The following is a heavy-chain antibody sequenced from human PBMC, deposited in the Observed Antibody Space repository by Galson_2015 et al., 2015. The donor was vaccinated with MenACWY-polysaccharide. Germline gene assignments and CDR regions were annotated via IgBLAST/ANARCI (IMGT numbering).Heavy chain of an antibody. CDR1: GFPFSDSW. Sequence: SLRLPCAASGFPFSDSWMTWIRQAPGKGLEWVATIKQSGSEKYYVDSVEGRFTVSRDNAKNSLYLQMNSLRAEDTAVYYCARARSWSGYFAFDFWGQGTMVTVSS. V-gene: IGHV3-7*01. D-gene: IGHD3-3*01. CDR3: ARARSWSGYFAFDF. J-gene: IGHJ3*01. CDR2: IKQSGSEK.